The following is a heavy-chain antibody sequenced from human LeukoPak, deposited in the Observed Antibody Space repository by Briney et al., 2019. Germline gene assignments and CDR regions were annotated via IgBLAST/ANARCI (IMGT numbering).Heavy chain of an antibody. CDR2: ISNDGNFK. D-gene: IGHD2-2*01. Sequence: GRSLRLSCAASGCTFSHYAMHWVRQAPGKGLEWVALISNDGNFKLYADSVKGRFTISRDDSKNTLDLQLSSLRAEDTAVYYCAKDGFCSSTNCSPNHFNSWGQGTLVTVSS. J-gene: IGHJ4*02. CDR3: AKDGFCSSTNCSPNHFNS. CDR1: GCTFSHYA. V-gene: IGHV3-30*18.